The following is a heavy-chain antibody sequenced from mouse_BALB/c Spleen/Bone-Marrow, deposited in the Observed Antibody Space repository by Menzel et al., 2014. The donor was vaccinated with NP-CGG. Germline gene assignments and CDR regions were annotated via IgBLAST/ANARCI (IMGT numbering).Heavy chain of an antibody. CDR1: GYTFTDYA. J-gene: IGHJ4*01. Sequence: VMLVESGAELVRPGVSVKISCKGSGYTFTDYAMHWVKRSHAKSLEWIGVISTYYGDASYNQKFKGKATMTVDKSSSTAYMELARLTSEDSAIYYCASGNYYYAMDYWGQGTSVTVSS. V-gene: IGHV1S137*01. D-gene: IGHD2-1*01. CDR3: ASGNYYYAMDY. CDR2: ISTYYGDA.